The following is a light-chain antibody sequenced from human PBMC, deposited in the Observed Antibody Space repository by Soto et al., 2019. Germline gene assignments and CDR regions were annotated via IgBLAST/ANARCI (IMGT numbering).Light chain of an antibody. CDR1: QNITIY. Sequence: EIVLTQSPATLSFSPGERATLSCRASQNITIYLAWYQKKSGQSPRLLIYDTFNRAPGIPDRISGSGSGTDFTLTIRSLEPEDIAVYYCQQRADWPWTCGQGTTVEIK. V-gene: IGKV3-11*01. J-gene: IGKJ1*01. CDR2: DTF. CDR3: QQRADWPWT.